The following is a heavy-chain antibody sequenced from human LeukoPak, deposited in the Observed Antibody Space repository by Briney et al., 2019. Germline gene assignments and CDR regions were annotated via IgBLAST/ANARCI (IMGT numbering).Heavy chain of an antibody. J-gene: IGHJ6*03. V-gene: IGHV3-23*01. D-gene: IGHD6-6*01. CDR2: ISGSGGST. CDR1: GFTFSSYA. CDR3: AKDGEQLVFDYYFMDV. Sequence: QAGGSLRLSCAASGFTFSSYAMRWVRQAPGKGLEWVSAISGSGGSTYYADSVKGRFTISRDNSKNTLYLQMNSLRAEDTAVYYCAKDGEQLVFDYYFMDVWGKGTTVTVSS.